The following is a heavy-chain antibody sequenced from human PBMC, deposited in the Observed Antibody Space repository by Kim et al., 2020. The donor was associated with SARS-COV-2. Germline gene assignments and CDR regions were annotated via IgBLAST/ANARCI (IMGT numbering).Heavy chain of an antibody. CDR1: GGTFSSYA. CDR3: ATPSSEANIVVVPAAYGYAGYYYYGMDV. V-gene: IGHV1-69*04. J-gene: IGHJ6*02. D-gene: IGHD2-2*01. CDR2: IIPILGIA. Sequence: SVKVSCKASGGTFSSYAISWVRQAPGQGLEWMGRIIPILGIANYAQKFQGRVTITADKSTSTAYMELSSLRSEDTAVYYCATPSSEANIVVVPAAYGYAGYYYYGMDVWGQGTTVTVSS.